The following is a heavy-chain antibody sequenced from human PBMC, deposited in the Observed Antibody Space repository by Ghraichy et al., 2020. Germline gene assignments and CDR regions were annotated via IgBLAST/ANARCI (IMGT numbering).Heavy chain of an antibody. Sequence: SETLSLTCSVSGGSLSNSHWSWIRQTPGRGLEWIGYIYNTESTNYHPSLKSRVAISVDTSKNEFSLRLSSVTAADTAVYYCARVIYYYYLDVWGTGTTVIVSS. D-gene: IGHD3-10*01. CDR1: GGSLSNSH. V-gene: IGHV4-59*12. J-gene: IGHJ6*03. CDR2: IYNTEST. CDR3: ARVIYYYYLDV.